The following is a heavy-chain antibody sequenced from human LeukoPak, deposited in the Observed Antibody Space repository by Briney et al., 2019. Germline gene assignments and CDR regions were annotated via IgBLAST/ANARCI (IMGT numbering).Heavy chain of an antibody. CDR3: AREDSSSWYGFDY. D-gene: IGHD6-13*01. J-gene: IGHJ4*02. V-gene: IGHV1-2*04. Sequence: GASVKVSCKASGYTFTGYYMHWVRQAPGQGLEWMGWINPNSGGTNYAQKFQGWVTMTRDTSISTAYMELSRLISDDTAVYYCAREDSSSWYGFDYWGQGTLVTVSS. CDR2: INPNSGGT. CDR1: GYTFTGYY.